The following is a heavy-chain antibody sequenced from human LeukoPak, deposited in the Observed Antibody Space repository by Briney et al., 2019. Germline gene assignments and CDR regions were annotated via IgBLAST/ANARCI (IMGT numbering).Heavy chain of an antibody. D-gene: IGHD5-24*01. V-gene: IGHV5-51*07. CDR3: ARAPKRAWFFDL. CDR1: GDSFNTQW. Sequence: GESLKISCKASGDSFNTQWIGWVHQMPGKGLEWMGIIYPGDSDSIYSPSLQGRVIFSVDKSLNTAYLQWTSLKASDTAMYYCARAPKRAWFFDLWGRGTLVTVSS. J-gene: IGHJ2*01. CDR2: IYPGDSDS.